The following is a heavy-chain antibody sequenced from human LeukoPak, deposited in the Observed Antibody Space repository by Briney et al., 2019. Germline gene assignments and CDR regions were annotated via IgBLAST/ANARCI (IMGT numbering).Heavy chain of an antibody. CDR3: ARGGIAALRRNYFYY. J-gene: IGHJ4*02. CDR1: GGSISSYY. V-gene: IGHV4-34*01. Sequence: SETLSLTCTVSGGSISSYYWSWIRQPPGKGLEWIGEINHSGSTNYNPSLKSRVTISVDTSKNQFSLKLSSVTAADTAVYYCARGGIAALRRNYFYYWGQGTLVTVSS. CDR2: INHSGST. D-gene: IGHD6-6*01.